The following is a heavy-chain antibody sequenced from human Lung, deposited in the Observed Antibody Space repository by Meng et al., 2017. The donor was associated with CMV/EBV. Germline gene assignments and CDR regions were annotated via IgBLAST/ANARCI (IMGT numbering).Heavy chain of an antibody. J-gene: IGHJ4*02. CDR3: ARVPYGDYPY. CDR2: ISISSGYK. Sequence: GGSLRLSCAASGFIFSSYSMNWVRQAPGKGLEWVSSISISSGYKNYADSVKGRFTISRDNAKNSLYLQMNSLRAEDTAVYYCARVPYGDYPYWGQGTLVTGSS. CDR1: GFIFSSYS. D-gene: IGHD4-17*01. V-gene: IGHV3-21*01.